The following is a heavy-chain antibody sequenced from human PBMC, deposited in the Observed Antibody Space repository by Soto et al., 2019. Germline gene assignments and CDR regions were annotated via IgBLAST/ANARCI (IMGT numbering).Heavy chain of an antibody. CDR3: ARDFRAYYYDTGGPSYFDY. J-gene: IGHJ4*02. Sequence: GGSLRLSCAASGFTFSDYYMSWIRQAPGKGLEWVSYISSISNTIYYADSVKGRFTISRDNAKNSLYLQMNSLRAEDTAVYYCARDFRAYYYDTGGPSYFDYWGQGALVTVSS. CDR1: GFTFSDYY. V-gene: IGHV3-11*01. CDR2: ISSISNTI. D-gene: IGHD3-22*01.